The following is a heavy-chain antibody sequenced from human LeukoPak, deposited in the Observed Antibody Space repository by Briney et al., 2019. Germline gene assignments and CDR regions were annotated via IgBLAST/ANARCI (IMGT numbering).Heavy chain of an antibody. J-gene: IGHJ4*02. Sequence: ASVKVSCKVSGYTLTELSMHWVRQAPGKGLEWMGGFDPEDGETIYAQKFQGRVTMTEDTSTDTAYMELSSLRSEDTAVYYCATSLIIPRWYYFDYWGQGTLVTVSS. CDR1: GYTLTELS. V-gene: IGHV1-24*01. CDR2: FDPEDGET. CDR3: ATSLIIPRWYYFDY. D-gene: IGHD2-8*01.